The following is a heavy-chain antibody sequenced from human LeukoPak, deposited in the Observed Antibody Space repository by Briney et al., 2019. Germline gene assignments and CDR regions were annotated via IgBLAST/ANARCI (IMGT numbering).Heavy chain of an antibody. Sequence: PGGSLRLSCATSGFTFNIYAMNWVRQAPGKGLEWVSIISGNGINTYCADSVKGRFTISRDDSKNTLYLQMNSLRADDTAIYYCARGVSDWGQGTLVTAAS. D-gene: IGHD3-16*01. J-gene: IGHJ4*02. V-gene: IGHV3-23*01. CDR1: GFTFNIYA. CDR2: ISGNGINT. CDR3: ARGVSD.